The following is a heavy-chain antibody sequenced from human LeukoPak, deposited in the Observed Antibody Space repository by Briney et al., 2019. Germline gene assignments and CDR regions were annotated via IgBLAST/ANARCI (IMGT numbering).Heavy chain of an antibody. CDR3: ARQKGRTAGALDI. CDR1: GYTFTTYW. CDR2: IYPGDSDT. V-gene: IGHV5-51*01. J-gene: IGHJ3*02. Sequence: GESLQISCKGPGYTFTTYWIGWVRPMPGKGLEWLGIIYPGDSDTRYSPSFQGPVTISADKSISTAYLQWSSLKASDTAMYYCARQKGRTAGALDIWGQGTMVTVSS. D-gene: IGHD2-21*02.